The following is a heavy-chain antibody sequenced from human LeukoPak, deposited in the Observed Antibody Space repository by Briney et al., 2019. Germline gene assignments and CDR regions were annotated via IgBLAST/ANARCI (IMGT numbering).Heavy chain of an antibody. Sequence: ASVKVSCKASGYTFTSYDINWVRQATGQGLEWMGWVNPNSGNTGYAQKFQGRVTMTRNTSISTAYMELSSLRSEDTAVYYCARGWQDYYDSSGYPYWGQGTLVTVSS. D-gene: IGHD3-22*01. CDR3: ARGWQDYYDSSGYPY. CDR2: VNPNSGNT. V-gene: IGHV1-8*01. J-gene: IGHJ4*02. CDR1: GYTFTSYD.